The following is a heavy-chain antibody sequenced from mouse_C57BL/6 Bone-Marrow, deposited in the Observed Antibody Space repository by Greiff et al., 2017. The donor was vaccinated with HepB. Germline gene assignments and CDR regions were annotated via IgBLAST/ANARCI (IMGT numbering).Heavy chain of an antibody. CDR2: INPYNGGT. CDR3: ARPIYYGSSYGYFDV. V-gene: IGHV1-19*01. J-gene: IGHJ1*03. D-gene: IGHD1-1*01. CDR1: GYTFTDYY. Sequence: EVQGVESGPVLVKPGASVKMSCKASGYTFTDYYMNWVKQSHGKSLEWIGVINPYNGGTSYNQKFKGKATLTVDKSSSTAYMELNSLTSEDSAVYYCARPIYYGSSYGYFDVWGTGTTVTVSS.